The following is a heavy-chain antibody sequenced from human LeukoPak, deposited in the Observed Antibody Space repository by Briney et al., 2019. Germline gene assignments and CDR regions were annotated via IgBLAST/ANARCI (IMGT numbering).Heavy chain of an antibody. J-gene: IGHJ6*03. V-gene: IGHV3-21*01. Sequence: GGSLRLSCAASEFTFSAYSMNWVRQAPGKGLEWVSYLSVRSSSIYYADSVKGRFTISRDNAKNSLYLQMNSLRIEDTAVYYCARVRGSSLSYYYMDVWGKGTTVTVSS. CDR2: LSVRSSSI. CDR3: ARVRGSSLSYYYMDV. CDR1: EFTFSAYS. D-gene: IGHD6-6*01.